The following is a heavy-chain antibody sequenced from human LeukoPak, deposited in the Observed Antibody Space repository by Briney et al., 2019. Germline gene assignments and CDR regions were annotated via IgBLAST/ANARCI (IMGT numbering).Heavy chain of an antibody. CDR2: IIPILGIA. CDR1: GGTFSSCT. D-gene: IGHD6-6*01. J-gene: IGHJ4*02. V-gene: IGHV1-69*02. Sequence: AASVKVSCKASGGTFSSCTISWVRQAPGQGLEWMGRIIPILGIANYAQKFQGRVTINADKSTSTAYMELSSLRSEDTAVYYCVVSGGGEHIAATQDYFDYWGQGTLVTVSS. CDR3: VVSGGGEHIAATQDYFDY.